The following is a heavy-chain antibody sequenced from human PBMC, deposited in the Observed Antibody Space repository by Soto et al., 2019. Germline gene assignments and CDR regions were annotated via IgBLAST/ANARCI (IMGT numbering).Heavy chain of an antibody. Sequence: QVQLVQSGDEVKKPGASVKVSCKASGYTFTRYAVSWVRQSPGQGLEWMGWINAYNGYIKYAQKLQGRVTMPADTSTSTAYMELRSLRSDDTAVYYCARVDPPPVYWGQGTLVTVSS. J-gene: IGHJ4*02. CDR3: ARVDPPPVY. V-gene: IGHV1-18*01. CDR1: GYTFTRYA. CDR2: INAYNGYI.